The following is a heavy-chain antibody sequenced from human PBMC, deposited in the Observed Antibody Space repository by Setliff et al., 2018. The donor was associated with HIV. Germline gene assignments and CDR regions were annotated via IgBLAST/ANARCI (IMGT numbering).Heavy chain of an antibody. CDR2: IDPSNSNT. CDR1: GYSFTRYW. V-gene: IGHV5-10-1*01. CDR3: ARGFYGDYYFDY. D-gene: IGHD4-17*01. Sequence: GESLKISCQGSGYSFTRYWIGWVRQMPGKGLEWMGRIDPSNSNTNYSPSFQGHVTISADKSISTAYLQWSSLKASDTAMYYCARGFYGDYYFDYWGQGTLVTVSS. J-gene: IGHJ4*02.